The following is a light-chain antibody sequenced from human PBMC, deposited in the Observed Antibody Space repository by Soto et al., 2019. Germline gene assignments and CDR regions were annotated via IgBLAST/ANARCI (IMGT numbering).Light chain of an antibody. CDR2: DAS. J-gene: IGKJ1*01. CDR1: QGISHF. V-gene: IGKV1-5*01. CDR3: QQYTSYSRA. Sequence: DIQMTQSPSTLSASVGDRVTITFLASQGISHFLAWYQQKPGKVPKLLIYDASNLGSGVPSRFSGSGSGTDFTLTISGLQPDDFTTYYCQQYTSYSRAFGQGTKV.